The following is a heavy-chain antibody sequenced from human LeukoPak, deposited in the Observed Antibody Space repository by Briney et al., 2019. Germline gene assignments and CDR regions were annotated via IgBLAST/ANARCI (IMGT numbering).Heavy chain of an antibody. CDR1: GYSISGGYY. V-gene: IGHV4-61*02. CDR2: IYTSGST. J-gene: IGHJ4*02. CDR3: VTTHSSWYSSFDF. Sequence: SETLSLTCTVSGYSISGGYYWGWIRQPAGKGLEWIGRIYTSGSTNYNPSLKSRVTISVDTSKNQFSLKLSSVTAADTAIYYCVTTHSSWYSSFDFWGQGTLVTVSS. D-gene: IGHD6-13*01.